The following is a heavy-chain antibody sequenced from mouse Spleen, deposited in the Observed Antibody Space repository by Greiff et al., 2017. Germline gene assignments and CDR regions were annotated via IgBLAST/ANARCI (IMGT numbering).Heavy chain of an antibody. V-gene: IGHV1-52*01. CDR1: GYTFTSYW. CDR3: ARTGGYYGYAMDY. Sequence: QVQLQQPGAELVRPGSSVNLSCKASGYTFTSYWMHWVKQRPIQGLEWIGNIDPSDSETHYNQKFKDKATLTVDKSSSTAYMQLSSLTSEDSAVYYCARTGGYYGYAMDYWGQGTSVTVSS. D-gene: IGHD2-3*01. J-gene: IGHJ4*01. CDR2: IDPSDSET.